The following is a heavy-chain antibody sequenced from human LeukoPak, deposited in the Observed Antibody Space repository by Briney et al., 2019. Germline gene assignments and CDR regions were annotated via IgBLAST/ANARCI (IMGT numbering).Heavy chain of an antibody. D-gene: IGHD3-9*01. CDR2: IWYDGSNK. Sequence: PGGSLRLSCAASGFTLSSYGMHWVRQAPGKGLEWVAVIWYDGSNKYYADSVKGRFTISRDNSKNTLYLQMNSLRAEDTAVYYCARGDILTGYWADYWGQGTLVTVSS. J-gene: IGHJ4*02. CDR1: GFTLSSYG. V-gene: IGHV3-33*01. CDR3: ARGDILTGYWADY.